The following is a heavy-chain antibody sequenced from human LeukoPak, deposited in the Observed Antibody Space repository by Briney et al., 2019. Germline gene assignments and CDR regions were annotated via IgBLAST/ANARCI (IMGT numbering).Heavy chain of an antibody. CDR1: GFTFSSYW. V-gene: IGHV3-23*01. Sequence: GGSLRLSCAASGFTFSSYWMHWVRQAPGKGLEWVSSISGSGGTTYYADSVKGRFTISRDNSKNTLYLQMNSLRAEDTAVYYCAKDPYRASSGLVDYWGQGTLVTVSS. D-gene: IGHD5-12*01. J-gene: IGHJ4*02. CDR2: ISGSGGTT. CDR3: AKDPYRASSGLVDY.